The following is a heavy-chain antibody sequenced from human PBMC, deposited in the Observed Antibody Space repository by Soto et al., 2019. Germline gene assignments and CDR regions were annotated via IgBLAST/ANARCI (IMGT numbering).Heavy chain of an antibody. Sequence: EVHLVESGGGLVQPGGSRRLSCAASGFTFSSYSMNWVRQAPGKGLEWVSYISSGSATIYYADSVKGRFTISRDNAKNSLYLQMNSLRDEDTAVYYCARDSASYSTSSGSYWYFDLWGRGTLVTVSS. V-gene: IGHV3-48*02. CDR3: ARDSASYSTSSGSYWYFDL. J-gene: IGHJ2*01. CDR1: GFTFSSYS. D-gene: IGHD6-6*01. CDR2: ISSGSATI.